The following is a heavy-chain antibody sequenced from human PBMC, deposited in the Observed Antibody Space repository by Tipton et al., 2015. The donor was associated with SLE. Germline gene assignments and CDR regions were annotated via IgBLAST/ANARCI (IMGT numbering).Heavy chain of an antibody. V-gene: IGHV3-23*01. CDR3: AKVGSGYYSDNLDFDH. CDR1: GFTFSRHA. J-gene: IGHJ4*02. CDR2: IIYSGDKT. Sequence: SLRLSCAASGFTFSRHAMNWVRQAPGKGLEWVSSIIYSGDKTYYADSVKGRFTISRDNSKSTLYLQMNSLRAEDTAVYYCAKVGSGYYSDNLDFDHWGQGTLATVSS. D-gene: IGHD3-22*01.